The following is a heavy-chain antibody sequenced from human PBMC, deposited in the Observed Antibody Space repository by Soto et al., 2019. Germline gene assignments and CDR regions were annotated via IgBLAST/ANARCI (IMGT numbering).Heavy chain of an antibody. CDR1: GVSLSTSGRY. V-gene: IGHV2-70*01. J-gene: IGHJ6*02. D-gene: IGHD6-13*01. CDR2: IDWDDDK. CDR3: ARKIAPGNYGMDV. Sequence: SGPTLVNPTHTLTLTCTFSGVSLSTSGRYVSWIRQPPGKALEWLALIDWDDDKYYSTSLETRLTISKDTSKNQVVLTMTNMDRVDTATYYCARKIAPGNYGMDVLGQGTTVTVSS.